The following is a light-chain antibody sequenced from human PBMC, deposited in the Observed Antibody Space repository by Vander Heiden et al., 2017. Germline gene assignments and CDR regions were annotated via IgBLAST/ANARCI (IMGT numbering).Light chain of an antibody. CDR1: SRDIGGYNY. Sequence: QSALTQPASVSGSPGQSITISCTGSSRDIGGYNYVSWYQQPPGKAPKLMIHDVSDRPSGVSNRFSGSKSGNTASLTISGLQAEDEADYYCCSYTSSSTLYVFGTGTKVTVL. V-gene: IGLV2-14*03. J-gene: IGLJ1*01. CDR2: DVS. CDR3: CSYTSSSTLYV.